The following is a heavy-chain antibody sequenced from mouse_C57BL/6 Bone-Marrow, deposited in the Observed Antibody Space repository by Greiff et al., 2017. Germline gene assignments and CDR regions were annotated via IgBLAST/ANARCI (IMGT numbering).Heavy chain of an antibody. Sequence: QVQLQQPGAELVKPGASVKMSCKASGYTFTSYWITWVKQRPGQGLEWIGDIYPGSGSTNYNEKFKSKATLTVDTSSSTAYMQLRSLTSEDSAVYYCAREEPYYGSGMDYWGQGTSVTVSS. CDR1: GYTFTSYW. J-gene: IGHJ4*01. CDR2: IYPGSGST. D-gene: IGHD1-1*01. V-gene: IGHV1-55*01. CDR3: AREEPYYGSGMDY.